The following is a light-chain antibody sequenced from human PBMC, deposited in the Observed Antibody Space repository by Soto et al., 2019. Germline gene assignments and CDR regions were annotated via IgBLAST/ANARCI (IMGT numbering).Light chain of an antibody. CDR1: QSVSSN. CDR2: GAS. V-gene: IGKV3-15*01. J-gene: IGKJ1*01. Sequence: EIVMTQSPATLSVSQGERATISCRASQSVSSNLAWYQKKPGQDPSMIIYGASTRATGIPARFSGSVSGTEFTLTISRLQSEDFAVYEGQQSNNWTPTFGPGTKVDIK. CDR3: QQSNNWTPT.